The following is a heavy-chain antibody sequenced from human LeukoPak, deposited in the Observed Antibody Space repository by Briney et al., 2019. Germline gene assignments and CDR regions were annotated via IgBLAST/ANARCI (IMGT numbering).Heavy chain of an antibody. Sequence: GGSLRLSCAASGFTFSSYWMHWVRQAPGKGVVWVSRINSDGSSTSYADSVKGRFTISRDNAKNTLYLQMNSLRAEDTAVYYCARDLFGDFWSGYYANWFDPWGQGTLVTVSS. CDR3: ARDLFGDFWSGYYANWFDP. CDR2: INSDGSST. D-gene: IGHD3-3*01. J-gene: IGHJ5*02. CDR1: GFTFSSYW. V-gene: IGHV3-74*01.